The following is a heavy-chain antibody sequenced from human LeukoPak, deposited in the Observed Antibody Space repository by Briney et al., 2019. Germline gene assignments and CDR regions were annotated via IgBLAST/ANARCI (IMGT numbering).Heavy chain of an antibody. CDR1: GFTFDDYA. Sequence: GRSLRLSCAASGFTFDDYAMHWVRQAPGKGLEWVSGISWNSGFIGYVDSVKGRFTISRDNAKNSLYLQMNSLRAEDTAVYYCARDGSTVSDYWGQGTLVTVSS. J-gene: IGHJ4*02. D-gene: IGHD4-17*01. CDR3: ARDGSTVSDY. CDR2: ISWNSGFI. V-gene: IGHV3-9*01.